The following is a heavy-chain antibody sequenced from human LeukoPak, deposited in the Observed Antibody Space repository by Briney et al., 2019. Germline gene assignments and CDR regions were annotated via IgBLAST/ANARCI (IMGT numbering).Heavy chain of an antibody. V-gene: IGHV4-39*01. D-gene: IGHD3-10*01. CDR1: GGSISSSSYY. J-gene: IGHJ4*02. CDR2: IYYSGST. CDR3: ARLGVRTVYFDY. Sequence: SETLSLTCTVSGGSISSSSYYWGWIRQPPGKGLEWIGSIYYSGSTYYNPSLKSRVTISVDTSKNQFSLKLSSVTAADTAVYYCARLGVRTVYFDYWGQGALVTVSS.